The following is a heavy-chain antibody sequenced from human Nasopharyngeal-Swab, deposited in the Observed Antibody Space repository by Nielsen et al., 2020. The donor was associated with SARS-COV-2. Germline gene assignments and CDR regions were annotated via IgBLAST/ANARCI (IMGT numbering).Heavy chain of an antibody. CDR3: VGQLTLLA. Sequence: GESLKISCAASGFTFSSYAMSWVRQAPGKGLEWVSAISGSGGSTYYADSVKGRFTISRDNTENSVFLQMNSLRAEDTAVYYCVGQLTLLAWGQGTTVTVSS. D-gene: IGHD3-16*01. CDR2: ISGSGGST. J-gene: IGHJ6*02. CDR1: GFTFSSYA. V-gene: IGHV3-23*01.